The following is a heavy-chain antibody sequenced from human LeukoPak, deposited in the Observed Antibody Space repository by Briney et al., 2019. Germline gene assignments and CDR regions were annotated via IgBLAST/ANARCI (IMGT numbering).Heavy chain of an antibody. V-gene: IGHV3-33*08. CDR3: ARGSQGIASAKDY. CDR1: GFTFSSYG. J-gene: IGHJ4*02. Sequence: GRSLRLSCAASGFTFSSYGMHWVRQAPGKGLEWVAIIYYDGSNKYYADSVKGRFAISRDNPKNMVYLQMNSLRAEDTAVYFCARGSQGIASAKDYWGQGTLVTVSS. D-gene: IGHD6-13*01. CDR2: IYYDGSNK.